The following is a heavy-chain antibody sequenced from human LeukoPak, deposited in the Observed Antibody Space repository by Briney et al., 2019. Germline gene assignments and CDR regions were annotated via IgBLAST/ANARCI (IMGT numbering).Heavy chain of an antibody. V-gene: IGHV3-73*01. CDR1: GFNFSASA. CDR3: TRRSITSTGTDDY. D-gene: IGHD1/OR15-1a*01. Sequence: GGSLRLSCAASGFNFSASALHWVRQASGRGLEWVGRIRSKTHSYATTYAASLKGRFTISRDDSKNRAYLQMSSLKTDDTAVYYCTRRSITSTGTDDYWGQGTLVAVSS. J-gene: IGHJ4*02. CDR2: IRSKTHSYAT.